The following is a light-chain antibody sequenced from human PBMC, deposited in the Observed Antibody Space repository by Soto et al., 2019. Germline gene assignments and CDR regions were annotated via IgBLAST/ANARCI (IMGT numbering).Light chain of an antibody. CDR3: LQDDDYPFT. V-gene: IGKV1-9*01. J-gene: IGKJ4*01. CDR2: AAS. CDR1: QGISSY. Sequence: DIQLTQSPSFTAASVGERVTFTCXASQGISSYLAWYQQKPGKAPKLLIYAASTLQSGVPSRFSGSGSGTDFTLTISSLQPEDFATYFCLQDDDYPFTFGGGTKVDIK.